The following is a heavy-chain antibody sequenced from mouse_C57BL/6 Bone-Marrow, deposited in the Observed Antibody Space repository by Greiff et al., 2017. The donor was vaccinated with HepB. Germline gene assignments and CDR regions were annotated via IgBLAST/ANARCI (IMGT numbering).Heavy chain of an antibody. CDR1: GFTFSSYT. Sequence: EVQRVESGGGLVKPGGSLKLSCAASGFTFSSYTMSWVRQTPEKRLEWVATISGGGGNTYYPDSVKGRFTISRDNAKNTLYLQMSSLRSEDTALYYCARQGYYGEAMDYWGQGTSVTVSS. CDR2: ISGGGGNT. J-gene: IGHJ4*01. CDR3: ARQGYYGEAMDY. V-gene: IGHV5-9*01. D-gene: IGHD1-1*01.